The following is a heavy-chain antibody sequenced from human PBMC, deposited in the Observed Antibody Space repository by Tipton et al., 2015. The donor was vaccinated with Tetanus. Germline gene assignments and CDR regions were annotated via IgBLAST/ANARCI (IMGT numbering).Heavy chain of an antibody. D-gene: IGHD2-2*01. CDR2: GIYDGTS. CDR3: ARGVPYSTTMGSDWFDP. J-gene: IGHJ5*02. V-gene: IGHV4-34*01. CDR1: GVSVRSYY. Sequence: AGLEKPSETLSLTCTVSGVSVRSYYWSWIRQSPDKGLEWLGDGIYDGTSYYNPSLNSRVQISLETSMNQVSLTLNSVTAADTALYYCARGVPYSTTMGSDWFDPWGQGTLVTVSS.